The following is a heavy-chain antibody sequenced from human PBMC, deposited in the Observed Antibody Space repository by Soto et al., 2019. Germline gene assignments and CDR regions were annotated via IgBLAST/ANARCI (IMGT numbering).Heavy chain of an antibody. Sequence: QVQLVESGGGVVQPGRSLRLSCAASGFTFSSYGMHWVRQAPGKGLEWVAVIWYDGSNKYYADSVKGRFTISRDNSKNTLYLQMNSLRAEDTAVYYCARDRAGRHYYYGMDVWGQGTTVTVSS. CDR1: GFTFSSYG. V-gene: IGHV3-33*01. CDR3: ARDRAGRHYYYGMDV. D-gene: IGHD6-13*01. J-gene: IGHJ6*02. CDR2: IWYDGSNK.